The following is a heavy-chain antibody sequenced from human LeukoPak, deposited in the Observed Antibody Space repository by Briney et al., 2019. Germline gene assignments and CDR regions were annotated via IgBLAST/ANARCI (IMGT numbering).Heavy chain of an antibody. CDR3: ARARSTMVRGVMYFDY. D-gene: IGHD3-10*01. J-gene: IGHJ4*02. CDR2: IKQDGSEK. CDR1: GFTFSSYW. V-gene: IGHV3-7*01. Sequence: GGSLRLSRAASGFTFSSYWMSWVRQAPGKGLEWVANIKQDGSEKYYVDSVKGRFTISRDNAKNSLYLQMNSLRAEDTAVYYCARARSTMVRGVMYFDYWGQGTLVTVFS.